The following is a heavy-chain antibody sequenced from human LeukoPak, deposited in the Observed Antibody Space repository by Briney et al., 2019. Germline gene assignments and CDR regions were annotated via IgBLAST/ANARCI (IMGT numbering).Heavy chain of an antibody. CDR2: INPNSGGT. D-gene: IGHD6-19*01. CDR1: GYTFTGYY. V-gene: IGHV1-2*02. Sequence: GASVKVSCKASGYTFTGYYMHWVRQAPGQGLEWMGWINPNSGGTNYAQKFRGRVTMTRDMSTSTVYMELSSLRSEDTAVYYCARDRGRAVAGTKIVKGYNWFDPWGQGTLVTVSS. J-gene: IGHJ5*02. CDR3: ARDRGRAVAGTKIVKGYNWFDP.